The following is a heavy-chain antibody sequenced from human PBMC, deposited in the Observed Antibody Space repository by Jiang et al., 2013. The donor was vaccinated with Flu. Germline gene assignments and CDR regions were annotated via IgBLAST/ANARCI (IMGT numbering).Heavy chain of an antibody. CDR3: ARVRSWRVTSFIMPGLVDY. D-gene: IGHD2-2*01. CDR1: GFTFTRYD. CDR2: FNPDGGTS. J-gene: IGHJ4*02. V-gene: IGHV1-46*01. Sequence: SGAEVKKPGASVRISCKASGFTFTRYDVHWVRQAPGQGLEWMGIFNPDGGTSDYAQKFQGRVTMTRDTSSTTVYMELSNLTSEDAAVYYCARVRSWRVTSFIMPGLVDYWGQGTLVTVSS.